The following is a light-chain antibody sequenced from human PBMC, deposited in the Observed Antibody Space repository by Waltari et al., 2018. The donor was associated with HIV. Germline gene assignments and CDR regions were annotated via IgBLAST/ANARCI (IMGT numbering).Light chain of an antibody. CDR1: STDVGTYTL. CDR2: EVT. J-gene: IGLJ1*01. Sequence: QSALTQPASVSGSPGQSITLSCTGTSTDVGTYTLVSWYQQHPGKAPTLIIYEVTKRPSGVSNRISGAKAGNTASLTISGLQTDDEADYYCCSYVGSNTFFGTGTKVTVL. V-gene: IGLV2-23*02. CDR3: CSYVGSNTF.